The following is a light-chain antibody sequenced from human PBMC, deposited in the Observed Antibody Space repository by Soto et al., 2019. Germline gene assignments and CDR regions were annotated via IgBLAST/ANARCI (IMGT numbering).Light chain of an antibody. CDR2: GAS. CDR3: QQYNNWPSIT. J-gene: IGKJ5*01. CDR1: QSVNNN. V-gene: IGKV3-15*01. Sequence: MTQAQYRLSVSPGGSACLSGRASQSVNNNLAWYQKKPGQAPRLLIFGASTRATGIPARFSGSGSGTEFTLTISSLQSEDFAVYYCQQYNNWPSITFGQGTRLEIK.